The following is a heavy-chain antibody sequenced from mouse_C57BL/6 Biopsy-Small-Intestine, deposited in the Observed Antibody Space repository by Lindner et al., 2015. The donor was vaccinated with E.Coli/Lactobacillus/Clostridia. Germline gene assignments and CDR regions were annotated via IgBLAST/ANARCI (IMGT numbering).Heavy chain of an antibody. CDR1: GFNIKDDY. V-gene: IGHV14-3*01. CDR3: ARRDGRYFDY. Sequence: VQLQESGAELVRPGASVKLSCTASGFNIKDDYMHWVKQRPEQGLEWIGRIDPANGNTKYAPKFQDKATITADTSSNTAYLQPSSLTSEDTAVYYCARRDGRYFDYWGQGTTLTVSS. J-gene: IGHJ2*01. D-gene: IGHD1-1*02. CDR2: IDPANGNT.